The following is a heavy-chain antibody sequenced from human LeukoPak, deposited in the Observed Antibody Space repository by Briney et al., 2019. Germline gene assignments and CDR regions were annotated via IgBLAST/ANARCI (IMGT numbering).Heavy chain of an antibody. J-gene: IGHJ4*02. D-gene: IGHD3-22*01. CDR1: GYSISSGYY. Sequence: SETLSLTCAVSGYSISSGYYWGWIRQPPGKGLEWIGSIYHSGSTYYNPSLKSRVTISVDTSKNQFSLKLSSVTAADTAVYYCARPSSGYCRVDYWGQGTLVTVSS. CDR2: IYHSGST. CDR3: ARPSSGYCRVDY. V-gene: IGHV4-38-2*01.